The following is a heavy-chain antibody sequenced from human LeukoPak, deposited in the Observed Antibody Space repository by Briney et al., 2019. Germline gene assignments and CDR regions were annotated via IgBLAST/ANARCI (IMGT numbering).Heavy chain of an antibody. CDR2: IYYSGST. CDR3: ARLDRSLDPSDYFDY. CDR1: GGSISSYY. D-gene: IGHD3-10*01. J-gene: IGHJ4*02. V-gene: IGHV4-59*08. Sequence: PSETLSLTCTVSGGSISSYYWSWIRLPPGKGLEWLGYIYYSGSTNYNPSLKSRVTISVDTSKNQFSLKLSSVTAADTAVYYCARLDRSLDPSDYFDYWGQGTLVTVSS.